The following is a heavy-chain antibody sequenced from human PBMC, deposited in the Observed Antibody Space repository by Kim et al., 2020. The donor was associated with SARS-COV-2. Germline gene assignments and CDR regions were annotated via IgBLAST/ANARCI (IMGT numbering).Heavy chain of an antibody. Sequence: DGSEKNYVDSVKGRFTISRDNGKNSLYLQMNSLRIEDTAVYYCARGSGSSWGQGTLVIVSS. J-gene: IGHJ5*02. D-gene: IGHD3-10*01. CDR2: DGSEK. CDR3: ARGSGSS. V-gene: IGHV3-7*01.